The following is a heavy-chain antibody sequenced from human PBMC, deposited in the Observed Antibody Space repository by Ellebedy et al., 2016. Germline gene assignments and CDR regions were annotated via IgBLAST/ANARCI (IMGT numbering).Heavy chain of an antibody. J-gene: IGHJ4*02. V-gene: IGHV3-23*01. Sequence: GESLKISXGASGFSFNTFFMSWVRQAPGGGLEWVSTISAGGDITFSADSVKGRFTISRDNPRKTVYLRMNNLRAEDTARYYCRHGHYADYWGQGTLVTVSS. CDR3: RHGHYADY. CDR1: GFSFNTFF. CDR2: ISAGGDIT.